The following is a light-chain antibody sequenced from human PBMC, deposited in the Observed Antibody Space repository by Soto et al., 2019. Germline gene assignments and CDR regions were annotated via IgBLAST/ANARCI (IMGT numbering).Light chain of an antibody. CDR3: QYYGSAPYP. J-gene: IGKJ2*01. Sequence: EIVLTQFPGTLSLSPGERATLSCRARQSVSSSYLAWYQHKPDQAPRLLIYGASSRATVIPDRFSGSGSGTDFTLTISRLEPEDCAVYYCQYYGSAPYPFGQGTKLEIK. CDR1: QSVSSSY. CDR2: GAS. V-gene: IGKV3-20*01.